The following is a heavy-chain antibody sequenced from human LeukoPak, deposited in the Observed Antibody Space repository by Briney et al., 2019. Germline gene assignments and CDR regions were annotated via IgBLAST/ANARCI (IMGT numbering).Heavy chain of an antibody. CDR3: ARVIDSSGYYYFDY. CDR1: GGTFSSYA. Sequence: SVKVSCKASGGTFSSYAISWVRQAPGQGLEWMGRIIPILGIANYAQKFQGRVTITADKSTSTAYMEPSSLRSEDTAVYYCARVIDSSGYYYFDYWGQGTLVTVSS. D-gene: IGHD3-22*01. CDR2: IIPILGIA. V-gene: IGHV1-69*04. J-gene: IGHJ4*02.